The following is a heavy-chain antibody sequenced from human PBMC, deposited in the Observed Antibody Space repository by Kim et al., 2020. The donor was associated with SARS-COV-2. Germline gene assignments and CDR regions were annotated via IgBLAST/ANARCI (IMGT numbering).Heavy chain of an antibody. CDR1: GFSLSNARMG. Sequence: SGPTLVEPTETLTLTCTVSGFSLSNARMGVSWIRQPPGKALEWLAHIFSNDEKSYSTSLKSRLTIPKDTSKSQVVLTMTNMDPVDTATYYCARIRYFDWLVHYYYMDVWGKGTTVTVSS. CDR3: ARIRYFDWLVHYYYMDV. CDR2: IFSNDEK. D-gene: IGHD3-9*01. J-gene: IGHJ6*03. V-gene: IGHV2-26*01.